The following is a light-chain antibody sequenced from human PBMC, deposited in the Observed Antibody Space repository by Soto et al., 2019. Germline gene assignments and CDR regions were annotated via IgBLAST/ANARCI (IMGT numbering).Light chain of an antibody. CDR2: EVR. CDR3: SSYRTGSAFYV. CDR1: SSDVGDYNY. J-gene: IGLJ1*01. V-gene: IGLV2-14*01. Sequence: QSAVTQPASVSGSPGQSITISCTGTSSDVGDYNYVSWYQHHPGKAPKLIIYEVRNRLSGVPNRFSGAKSGNTASLTISGLQAEDEADYYCSSYRTGSAFYVFGSGTKLTVL.